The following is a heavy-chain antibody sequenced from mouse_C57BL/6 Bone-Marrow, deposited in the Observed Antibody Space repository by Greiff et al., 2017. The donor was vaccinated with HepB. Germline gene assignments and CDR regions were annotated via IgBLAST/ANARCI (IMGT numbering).Heavy chain of an antibody. J-gene: IGHJ1*03. D-gene: IGHD1-1*01. CDR2: ISSGSSTI. CDR1: GFTFSDYG. V-gene: IGHV5-17*01. Sequence: EVMLVESGGGLVKPGGSLKLSCAASGFTFSDYGMHWVRQAPEKGLEWVAYISSGSSTIYYADTVKGRFTISRDNAKNTLFLQMTSLRSEDTAMYYCARRYYYGSSYCYFDVWGTGTTVTVSS. CDR3: ARRYYYGSSYCYFDV.